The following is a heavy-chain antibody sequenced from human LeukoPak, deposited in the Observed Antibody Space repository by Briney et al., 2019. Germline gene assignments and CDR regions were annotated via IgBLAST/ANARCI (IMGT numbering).Heavy chain of an antibody. CDR1: GGTFSSYA. D-gene: IGHD3-22*01. J-gene: IGHJ1*01. CDR3: ASSFGDYDSSGYYVVEYFQH. V-gene: IGHV1-69*06. CDR2: IIPIFGTA. Sequence: SVKVSCKASGGTFSSYAISWVRQAPGQGLEWMGGIIPIFGTANYAQKFQGRVTITADKSTSTAYMELSSLRSEDTAVYYCASSFGDYDSSGYYVVEYFQHWGQGTLVTVSS.